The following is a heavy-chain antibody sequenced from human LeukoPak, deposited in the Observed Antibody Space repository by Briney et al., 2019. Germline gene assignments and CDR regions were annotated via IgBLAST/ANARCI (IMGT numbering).Heavy chain of an antibody. CDR2: INHSGST. Sequence: SETLSLTCAVYGGSFSGYYWSWIRQPPGKGLEWIGEINHSGSTNYNPSLKSRVTISVDTSKKQFSLKLSSVTAADTAVYYCARVYSGGAAQVDYWGQGTLVTVSS. J-gene: IGHJ4*02. CDR3: ARVYSGGAAQVDY. D-gene: IGHD1-26*01. V-gene: IGHV4-34*01. CDR1: GGSFSGYY.